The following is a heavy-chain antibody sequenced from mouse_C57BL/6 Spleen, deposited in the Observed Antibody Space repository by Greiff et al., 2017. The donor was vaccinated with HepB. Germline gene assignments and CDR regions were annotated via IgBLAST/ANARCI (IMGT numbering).Heavy chain of an antibody. CDR1: GYTFTDYY. V-gene: IGHV1-19*01. J-gene: IGHJ1*03. D-gene: IGHD1-1*01. CDR2: INPYNGGT. Sequence: VQLQQSGPVLVKPGASVKMSCKASGYTFTDYYMNWVKQSHGKSLEWIGVINPYNGGTSYNQKFKGKATLTVDKSSSTAYMELNSLTSEDSAVYYCAKSTVVAREGYVDVWGTGTTVTVSS. CDR3: AKSTVVAREGYVDV.